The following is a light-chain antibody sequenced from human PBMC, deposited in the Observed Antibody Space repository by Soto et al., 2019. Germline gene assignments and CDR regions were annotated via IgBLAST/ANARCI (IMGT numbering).Light chain of an antibody. CDR3: NSYTSNNTYV. J-gene: IGLJ1*01. V-gene: IGLV2-14*03. CDR1: SSDVGAFNY. Sequence: QSALTQPAYVSGSPGQAITISCSGTSSDVGAFNYVSWYQQHPGKAPKLMIYDVSNRPSGVSNRFSGSKSGNTASLTISGLRAEAEADYYCNSYTSNNTYVFGTGTKVTVL. CDR2: DVS.